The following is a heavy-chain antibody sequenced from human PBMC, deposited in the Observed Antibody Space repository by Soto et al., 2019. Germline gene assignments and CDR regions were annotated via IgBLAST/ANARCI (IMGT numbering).Heavy chain of an antibody. Sequence: QVPLVQSGAEVKKPGSSVKVSCKASGGTFSSYAISWVRQAPGQGLEWMGGIIPIFGTANYAQKFQGRVTITADESTSTAYMELSSLRSEDTAVYYCARVDTAMVRGYYYGMDVWGQGTTVTVSS. V-gene: IGHV1-69*01. D-gene: IGHD5-18*01. CDR2: IIPIFGTA. CDR1: GGTFSSYA. J-gene: IGHJ6*02. CDR3: ARVDTAMVRGYYYGMDV.